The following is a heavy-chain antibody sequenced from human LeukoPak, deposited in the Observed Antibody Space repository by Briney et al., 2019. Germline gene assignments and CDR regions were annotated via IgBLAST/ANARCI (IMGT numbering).Heavy chain of an antibody. D-gene: IGHD3-9*01. CDR3: AKDSDFDWISFVDY. CDR2: ISGSGGST. V-gene: IGHV3-23*01. CDR1: GFTFSSYA. Sequence: GGSLRLSCAASGFTFSSYAMSWVRQAPGKGLEWVSAISGSGGSTYYADSVKGRFTISRDNSKNTLYLQMNSLRAEDTAVYYCAKDSDFDWISFVDYWGQGTLVTVSS. J-gene: IGHJ4*02.